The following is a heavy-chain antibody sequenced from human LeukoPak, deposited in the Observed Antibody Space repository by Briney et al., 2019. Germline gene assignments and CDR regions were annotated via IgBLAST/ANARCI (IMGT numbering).Heavy chain of an antibody. D-gene: IGHD2/OR15-2a*01. CDR2: IYYSGT. J-gene: IGHJ1*01. V-gene: IGHV4-39*01. CDR3: ARHDGMAQLIVRSHFEYFQH. CDR1: GGSISSSSYY. Sequence: KPSETLSLTCTVSGGSISSSSYYWGWIRQPPGKGLEWIGSIYYSGTYYNPALKSRVTISVDTSKNQFSLKLRFVTAADTAVYYCARHDGMAQLIVRSHFEYFQHWGQGTLVTVSS.